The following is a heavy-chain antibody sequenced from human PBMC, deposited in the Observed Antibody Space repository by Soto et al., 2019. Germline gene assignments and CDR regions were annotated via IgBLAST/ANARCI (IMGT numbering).Heavy chain of an antibody. CDR2: SRNRANSYTT. CDR3: ATPPSQGTYYYAY. Sequence: EVQLVESGGGLVQPGGSLRLSCAASGFTFSDHYMDWVRQAPGKGLEWVGRSRNRANSYTTEYAASVKGRFTISRDDSHSSLYLQMSSLKTEDTAVYYCATPPSQGTYYYAYWGQGTLVTVSS. J-gene: IGHJ4*02. V-gene: IGHV3-72*01. D-gene: IGHD3-10*01. CDR1: GFTFSDHY.